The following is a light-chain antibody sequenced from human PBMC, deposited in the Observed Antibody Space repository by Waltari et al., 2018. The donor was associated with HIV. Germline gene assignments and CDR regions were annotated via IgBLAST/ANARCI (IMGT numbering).Light chain of an antibody. CDR3: CSFGGPSTLRM. CDR2: DVN. V-gene: IGLV2-23*02. CDR1: ISDIYGNTY. Sequence: QSALTQPASVSGSPGQSITISCTGTISDIYGNTYVSWYQQHPGKAPKLLIYDVNERPSGVSDRFSGSNAGNTASLTVSGLQAEDEADYYCCSFGGPSTLRMFGGGTKVTVL. J-gene: IGLJ3*02.